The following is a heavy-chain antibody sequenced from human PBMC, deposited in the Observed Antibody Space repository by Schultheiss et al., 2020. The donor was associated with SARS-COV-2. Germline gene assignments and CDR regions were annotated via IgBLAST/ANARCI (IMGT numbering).Heavy chain of an antibody. V-gene: IGHV3-30*03. CDR2: ISYDGSNK. Sequence: GGSLRLSCAASGFIFTIYGMHWVRQAPGNGLEWVAVISYDGSNKYYADSVKGRFTISRDNSKNTLYLQMNSLRAEDTAVYYCATTVTTTRGYWYFDLWGRGTLVTVSS. D-gene: IGHD4-17*01. J-gene: IGHJ2*01. CDR3: ATTVTTTRGYWYFDL. CDR1: GFIFTIYG.